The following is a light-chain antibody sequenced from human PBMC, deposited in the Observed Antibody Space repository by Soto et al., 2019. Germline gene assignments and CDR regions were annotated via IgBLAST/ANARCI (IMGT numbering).Light chain of an antibody. CDR3: QQYGSSSCT. J-gene: IGKJ1*01. Sequence: EIVLTQSPGTLSLSPGKRATLSCRASQSISSSYLAWYQQRPGQAPRLLIYGASSRATGIPDRFSGSGSGTEFTLTSIRLDPEDFAVHYCQQYGSSSCTFGQGTKVEIK. CDR2: GAS. CDR1: QSISSSY. V-gene: IGKV3-20*01.